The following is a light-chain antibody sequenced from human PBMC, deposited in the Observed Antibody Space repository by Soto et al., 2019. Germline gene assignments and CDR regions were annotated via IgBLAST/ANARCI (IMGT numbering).Light chain of an antibody. Sequence: QSVLTQPPSASGTPGQRVSISCSGSSFNIGSNTVNWYQQLPGTAPKLLIYSNSQRPSGVPDRFSGSKSGTAASLAISGLQSEDEADYYCAAWDDSLKEPVFGGGTQLTVL. CDR2: SNS. CDR1: SFNIGSNT. J-gene: IGLJ7*01. CDR3: AAWDDSLKEPV. V-gene: IGLV1-44*01.